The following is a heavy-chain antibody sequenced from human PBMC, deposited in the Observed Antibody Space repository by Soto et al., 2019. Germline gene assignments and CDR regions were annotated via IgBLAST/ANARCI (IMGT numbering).Heavy chain of an antibody. CDR1: GGSLTGYY. D-gene: IGHD5-12*01. CDR2: IKDGAVT. J-gene: IGHJ4*02. V-gene: IGHV4-34*01. CDR3: ARGQEGIVATH. Sequence: QVHLQQWGAGLLKPSETLSLTCAVNGGSLTGYYWSWIRQPPGKGLEWIGEIKDGAVTNYSPSLKGRVTMSADTSKNQFSLKLNSVTAADTAVYYCARGQEGIVATHWDQGTLVTVSS.